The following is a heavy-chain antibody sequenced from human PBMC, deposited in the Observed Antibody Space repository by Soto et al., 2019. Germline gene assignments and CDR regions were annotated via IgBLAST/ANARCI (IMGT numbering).Heavy chain of an antibody. J-gene: IGHJ4*02. Sequence: VQLLESGGDSVQPGGSLRLSCAASGFSFRDYSMNWVRQAPGKGLEWVAFIDLGDTKRDYRDSVKGRFIVSKDKSKKTVYLQMNSLRVEDTAIYYCTKDRVPDGIYSFDFWGQGARVTVSS. V-gene: IGHV3-23*03. CDR1: GFSFRDYS. D-gene: IGHD2-15*01. CDR2: IDLGDTKR. CDR3: TKDRVPDGIYSFDF.